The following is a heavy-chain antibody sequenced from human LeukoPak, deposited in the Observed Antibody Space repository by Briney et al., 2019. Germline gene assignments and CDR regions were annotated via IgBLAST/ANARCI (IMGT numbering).Heavy chain of an antibody. J-gene: IGHJ4*02. CDR1: GFTFSDHY. Sequence: GSPRLSCAASGFTFSDHYMDWVRQAPGKGLEWVGRIRRKVNGYTTEYAASVNGRFTISREDSKNTMYLQMKSLEIEDTAVYYFGRGFCSGDTCYSGDYWGQGTQVTVSS. CDR2: IRRKVNGYTT. CDR3: GRGFCSGDTCYSGDY. V-gene: IGHV3-72*01. D-gene: IGHD2-15*01.